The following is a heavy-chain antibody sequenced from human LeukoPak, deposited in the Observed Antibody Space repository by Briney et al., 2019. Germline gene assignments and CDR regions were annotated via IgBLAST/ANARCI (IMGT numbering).Heavy chain of an antibody. D-gene: IGHD1-7*01. J-gene: IGHJ4*02. CDR3: ARGDWNYGRTDY. V-gene: IGHV1-18*01. Sequence: ASVKVSCKASGYTFTSYGISWVRQAPGQGLEWMGWITYNGNTNYAQKLQGRVTMTTDTSTSTAYMDPRSLRSDDTAVYYCARGDWNYGRTDYWGQGTLVTVSS. CDR1: GYTFTSYG. CDR2: ITYNGNT.